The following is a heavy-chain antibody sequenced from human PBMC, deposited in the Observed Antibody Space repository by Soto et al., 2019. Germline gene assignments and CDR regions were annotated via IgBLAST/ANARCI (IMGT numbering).Heavy chain of an antibody. CDR2: ISSTAGRTS. J-gene: IGHJ6*02. Sequence: GGSLRLSCATSGFTFNTYPMTWVRQAPGKGLEWVSSISSTAGRTSSYADSVKGRFAISRDFSDNTVYLQMNNLRVDDTAVYFCAKGVLSFHYGVEVWGQGTTVTVSS. D-gene: IGHD3-10*01. CDR3: AKGVLSFHYGVEV. CDR1: GFTFNTYP. V-gene: IGHV3-23*01.